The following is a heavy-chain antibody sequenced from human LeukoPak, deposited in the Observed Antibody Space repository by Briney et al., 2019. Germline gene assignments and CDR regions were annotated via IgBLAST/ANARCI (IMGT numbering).Heavy chain of an antibody. CDR1: GFTLDDYA. J-gene: IGHJ6*02. V-gene: IGHV3-9*01. CDR2: ISWNSGSI. Sequence: QPGGSLRLSCAASGFTLDDYAMHWVRQAPGKGLEWVSGISWNSGSIGYADSVKGRFTISRDNAKNSLYLQMNNLRAEDTALYYCAKDKANLTHHYYYCMDVWGQGTTVTVSS. D-gene: IGHD3-9*01. CDR3: AKDKANLTHHYYYCMDV.